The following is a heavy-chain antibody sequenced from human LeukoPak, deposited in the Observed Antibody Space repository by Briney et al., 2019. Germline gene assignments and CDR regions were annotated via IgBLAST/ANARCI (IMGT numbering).Heavy chain of an antibody. CDR3: ARGLSGGSCYAN. D-gene: IGHD2-15*01. Sequence: SETLSLTCTVSGGSISSGGYYWSWIRQHPGKGLEWVGYIYYSGSTYYNPSLKSRVTISVDTSKNQFSLKLSSVTAADTAVYYCARGLSGGSCYANWGQGTLVTVSS. V-gene: IGHV4-31*03. J-gene: IGHJ4*02. CDR1: GGSISSGGYY. CDR2: IYYSGST.